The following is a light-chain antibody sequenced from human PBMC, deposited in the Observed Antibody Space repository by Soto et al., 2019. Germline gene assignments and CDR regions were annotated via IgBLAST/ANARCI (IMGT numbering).Light chain of an antibody. CDR1: QSVSSSY. Sequence: EIVLTQSPGTLSLSPGERATLSCRASQSVSSSYLAWYQQKPGQAPRLLIYGASSRATGIPDRFSGSGSGTAFTLTISRLEPEDFVVYYCQQYGSSWTFGQGTKVEIK. V-gene: IGKV3-20*01. CDR2: GAS. J-gene: IGKJ1*01. CDR3: QQYGSSWT.